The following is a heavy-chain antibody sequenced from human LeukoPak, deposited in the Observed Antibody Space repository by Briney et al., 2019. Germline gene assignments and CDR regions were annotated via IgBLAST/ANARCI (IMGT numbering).Heavy chain of an antibody. Sequence: GGSLRLSCAASGFTVSSNYVSWVRQAPGKGLEWVSVIYSGGSTYYADSVKGRFTISRDNSKNTLYLQMNSLRAEDTAVYYCARELAVAGTNYWGQGTLVTVSS. J-gene: IGHJ4*02. CDR2: IYSGGST. V-gene: IGHV3-66*02. D-gene: IGHD6-19*01. CDR1: GFTVSSNY. CDR3: ARELAVAGTNY.